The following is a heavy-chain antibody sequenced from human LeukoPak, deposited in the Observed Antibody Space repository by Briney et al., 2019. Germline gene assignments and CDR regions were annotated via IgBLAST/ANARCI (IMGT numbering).Heavy chain of an antibody. CDR3: ASRGTAMAFDY. V-gene: IGHV4-34*01. D-gene: IGHD5-18*01. CDR1: GGSFSGYY. J-gene: IGHJ4*02. Sequence: PSETLSLTCAVYGGSFSGYYWSWIRQPPGKGLEWIGEINHSGSTNYNPSLKSRVTIPVDTSKNQFSLKLSSVTAADTAVYYCASRGTAMAFDYWGQGTLVTVSS. CDR2: INHSGST.